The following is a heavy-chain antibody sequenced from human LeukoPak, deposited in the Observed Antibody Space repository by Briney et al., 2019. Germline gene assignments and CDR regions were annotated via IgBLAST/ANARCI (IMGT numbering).Heavy chain of an antibody. D-gene: IGHD2-15*01. Sequence: PSETLSLTCTVSGGSFSSYYWSWIRQPPGKGLEWIGYIYYSGSTNYNPSLKSRVTISVDTSKNQFSLKLSSVTAADTAVYYCARPLAATRDDAFDIWGQGTMVTVSS. J-gene: IGHJ3*02. CDR2: IYYSGST. CDR3: ARPLAATRDDAFDI. CDR1: GGSFSSYY. V-gene: IGHV4-59*08.